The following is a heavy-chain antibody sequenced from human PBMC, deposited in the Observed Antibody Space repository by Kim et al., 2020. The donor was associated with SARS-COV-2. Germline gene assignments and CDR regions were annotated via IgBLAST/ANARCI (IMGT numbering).Heavy chain of an antibody. CDR3: ATPDPYYYYGMDV. Sequence: YNPSLKSRVTISVDTSKNQFSLKLSSVTAADTAVYYCATPDPYYYYGMDVWGQGTTVTVSS. V-gene: IGHV4-39*01. J-gene: IGHJ6*02.